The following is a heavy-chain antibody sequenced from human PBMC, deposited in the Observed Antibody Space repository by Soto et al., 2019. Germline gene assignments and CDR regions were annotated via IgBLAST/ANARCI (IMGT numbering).Heavy chain of an antibody. CDR2: MYWDDDK. CDR3: AHIAYYDSSGYYSVDAFDI. Sequence: QITLKESGPTLVKPTQTLTLTCTFSGFSLSTSGVGVGWIRQPPGKALEWLALMYWDDDKRYSPSLKSRLTITKDTSKNQVVLTMTNMDPVDTATYYCAHIAYYDSSGYYSVDAFDIWGQGTMVTVSS. V-gene: IGHV2-5*02. J-gene: IGHJ3*02. D-gene: IGHD3-22*01. CDR1: GFSLSTSGVG.